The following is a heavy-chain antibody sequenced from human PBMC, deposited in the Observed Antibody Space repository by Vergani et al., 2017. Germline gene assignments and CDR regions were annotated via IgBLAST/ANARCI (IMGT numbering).Heavy chain of an antibody. CDR3: ARDRGYCSGGSCYPLQYYGMDV. J-gene: IGHJ6*02. V-gene: IGHV3-53*01. CDR1: GFTVSSNY. Sequence: EVQLVESGGGLVKPGGSLRLSCAASGFTVSSNYMSWVRQAPGKGLEWVSVIYSGGSTYYADSVKGRFTISRDNSKNTLYLQMNSLRAEDTAVYYCARDRGYCSGGSCYPLQYYGMDVWGQGTTVTVSS. CDR2: IYSGGST. D-gene: IGHD2-15*01.